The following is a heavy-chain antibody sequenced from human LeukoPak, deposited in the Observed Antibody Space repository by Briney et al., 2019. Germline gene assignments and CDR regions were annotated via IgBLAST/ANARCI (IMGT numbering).Heavy chain of an antibody. CDR2: IYYSGGT. D-gene: IGHD1-26*01. V-gene: IGHV4-59*08. J-gene: IGHJ4*02. Sequence: SETLSLTCNVSGGSISGYYWSWIRQPPGKGLEWTGYIYYSGGTNYNPSLKSRVTISVDTSKNQFSLKLRSVTAADTAVYYCARQGSGSHKDWGQGTLVTVSS. CDR1: GGSISGYY. CDR3: ARQGSGSHKD.